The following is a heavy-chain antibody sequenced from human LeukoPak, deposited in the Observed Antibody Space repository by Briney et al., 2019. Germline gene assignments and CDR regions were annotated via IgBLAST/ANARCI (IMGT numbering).Heavy chain of an antibody. CDR2: IIPIFGTA. CDR1: GGTFSSYA. CDR3: ARDYGGSGSYYRNNYYYYYMDV. J-gene: IGHJ6*03. V-gene: IGHV1-69*06. Sequence: GSSVKVSCKASGGTFSSYAISWVRQAPGQGLEWMGGIIPIFGTANYAQKFQGRVTITADKSTSTAYMELSSLRSEDTAVYYCARDYGGSGSYYRNNYYYYYMDVWGKGTTVTVSS. D-gene: IGHD3-10*01.